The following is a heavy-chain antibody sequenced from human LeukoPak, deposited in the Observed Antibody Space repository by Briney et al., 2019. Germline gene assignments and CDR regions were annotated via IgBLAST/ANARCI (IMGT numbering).Heavy chain of an antibody. CDR1: ADTFTGNY. V-gene: IGHV1-2*02. CDR3: AETRGEWFDP. Sequence: GASVKVSCQAYADTFTGNYMHWVRQARGQGLEWMGWINPNSGGTNYAKKLQGRVTMTRDTSISTAYMELRRMRSDDTAGYYCAETRGEWFDPWGQGNLVTASS. CDR2: INPNSGGT. D-gene: IGHD3-16*01. J-gene: IGHJ5*02.